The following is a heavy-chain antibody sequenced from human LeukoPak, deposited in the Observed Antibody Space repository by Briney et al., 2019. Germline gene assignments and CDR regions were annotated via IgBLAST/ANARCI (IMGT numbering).Heavy chain of an antibody. CDR3: AKVHSGSFTFDY. CDR1: GFTFSDYY. J-gene: IGHJ4*02. D-gene: IGHD1-26*01. Sequence: GGPLRLSCAASGFTFSDYYMSWIRQAPGKGLEWVSYISSSGSTIYYADSVKGRFTISRDNAKNSLYLQMNSLRAEDTAVYYCAKVHSGSFTFDYWGQGTLVTVSS. V-gene: IGHV3-11*01. CDR2: ISSSGSTI.